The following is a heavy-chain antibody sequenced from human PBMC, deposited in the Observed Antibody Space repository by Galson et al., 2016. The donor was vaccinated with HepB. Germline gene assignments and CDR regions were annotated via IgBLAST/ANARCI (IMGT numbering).Heavy chain of an antibody. CDR3: ARLRRVAAAGSYNYHSMDV. V-gene: IGHV4-59*02. CDR2: THYSGST. D-gene: IGHD6-13*01. CDR1: GGSVSSDY. J-gene: IGHJ6*02. Sequence: SETLSLTCSVSGGSVSSDYWSWIRQPPEKGLEWIGYTHYSGSTNFNPSLKSRVSISLDTSKNQFSLRLTSVAAADTAVYYCARLRRVAAAGSYNYHSMDVWGQRTTVTVS.